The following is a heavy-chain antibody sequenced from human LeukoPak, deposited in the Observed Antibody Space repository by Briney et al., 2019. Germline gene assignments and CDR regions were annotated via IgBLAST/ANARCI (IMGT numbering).Heavy chain of an antibody. J-gene: IGHJ4*02. CDR2: ISGGGGNI. Sequence: GGSLRLSCAASGFTFSKYAMSWVRQVPGKGLEWVSGISGGGGNIYYAGSVQGRFTVSRDNSESTLYLQMNSLRAEDTAVYYCAKSAYYDASGYYREYYFDYWGQGTLVTVSS. V-gene: IGHV3-23*01. D-gene: IGHD3-22*01. CDR3: AKSAYYDASGYYREYYFDY. CDR1: GFTFSKYA.